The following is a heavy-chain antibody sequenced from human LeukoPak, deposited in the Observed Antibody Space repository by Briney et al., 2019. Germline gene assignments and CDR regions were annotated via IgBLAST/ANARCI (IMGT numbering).Heavy chain of an antibody. J-gene: IGHJ2*01. Sequence: GASVKVSRKASGYAFTGYYMHWVRQAPGQGLEWMGWINPNSGGTNYAQKFQGRVTMTRDTSISTAYMELSRLRSDDTAVYYCASQTRYCSGGSCYDWYFDLWAVAPWSLSPQ. CDR2: INPNSGGT. CDR3: ASQTRYCSGGSCYDWYFDL. D-gene: IGHD2-15*01. CDR1: GYAFTGYY. V-gene: IGHV1-2*02.